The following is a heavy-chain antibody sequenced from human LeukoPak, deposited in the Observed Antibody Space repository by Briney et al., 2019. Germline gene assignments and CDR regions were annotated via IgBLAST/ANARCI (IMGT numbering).Heavy chain of an antibody. CDR2: IRYDGSNK. J-gene: IGHJ5*02. D-gene: IGHD4-17*01. CDR1: GFTFSSYG. V-gene: IGHV3-30*02. Sequence: GGSLRLSCAASGFTFSSYGMHWVRQAPGKGLEWVAFIRYDGSNKYYADSVKGRFTISRDNSKNTLYLEMNSLRGEDTAVYYCAKAPDSVDYGALRWFDPWGQGTLVTVSS. CDR3: AKAPDSVDYGALRWFDP.